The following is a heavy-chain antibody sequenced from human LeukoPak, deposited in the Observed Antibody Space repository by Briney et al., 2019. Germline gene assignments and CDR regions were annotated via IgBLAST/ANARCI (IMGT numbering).Heavy chain of an antibody. V-gene: IGHV3-23*01. J-gene: IGHJ4*02. D-gene: IGHD6-13*01. CDR2: MGGDATST. Sequence: PGGSLRLSCAASGFTFSSFAMNWVRQAPGKGLEWVSTMGGDATSTYYADSVKGRFTISRDNSKTTLFLQMNSLRAEDTAVYYCAKRTSGSSWYSSDSWGRGTLVTVSS. CDR1: GFTFSSFA. CDR3: AKRTSGSSWYSSDS.